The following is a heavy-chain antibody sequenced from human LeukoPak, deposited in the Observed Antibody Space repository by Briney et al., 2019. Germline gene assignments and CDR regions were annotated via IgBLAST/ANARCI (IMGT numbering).Heavy chain of an antibody. D-gene: IGHD1-26*01. V-gene: IGHV1-3*01. Sequence: ASVTVSCKASGYTFTSYAMHWVRQAPGQRLEWMGWINAGNGNTKYSQKFQGRVTITRDTSASTAYMELSSLRSEDTAVYYCARQDGGSFYRVDCWGQGTLVIVSS. CDR1: GYTFTSYA. CDR2: INAGNGNT. J-gene: IGHJ4*02. CDR3: ARQDGGSFYRVDC.